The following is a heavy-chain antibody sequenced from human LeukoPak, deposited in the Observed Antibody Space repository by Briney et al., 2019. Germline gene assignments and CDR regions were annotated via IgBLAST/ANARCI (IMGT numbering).Heavy chain of an antibody. CDR3: ARDPKTRYYDSSGYYFDY. J-gene: IGHJ4*02. D-gene: IGHD3-22*01. Sequence: ASVKVSCKASGYTFTSYAMHWVRQAPGQRLEWMGWINAYNGNTSYAQKLQGRVTMTTDTSTSTAYMELRSLRSDDTAVYYCARDPKTRYYDSSGYYFDYWGQGTLVTVSS. CDR1: GYTFTSYA. V-gene: IGHV1-18*01. CDR2: INAYNGNT.